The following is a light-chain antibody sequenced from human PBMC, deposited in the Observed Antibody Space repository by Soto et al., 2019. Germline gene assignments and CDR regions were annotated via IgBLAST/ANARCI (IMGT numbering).Light chain of an antibody. J-gene: IGKJ2*02. Sequence: DIPMTQSPSTLSTSVGDRVTITCRASQSISTWLAWYQHKPGKAPKLLLYQASSLEGGVPSRFSGSGSGTEFTLTISSLQADDFATYYWQQYITSSRTFGQGTRVETK. CDR2: QAS. CDR3: QQYITSSRT. CDR1: QSISTW. V-gene: IGKV1-5*03.